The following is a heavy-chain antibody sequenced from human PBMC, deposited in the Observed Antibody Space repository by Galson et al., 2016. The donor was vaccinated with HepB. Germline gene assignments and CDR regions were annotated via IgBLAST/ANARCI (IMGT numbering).Heavy chain of an antibody. V-gene: IGHV3-64D*06. CDR2: INDNGGIT. CDR3: VKDLSGAYSFDY. J-gene: IGHJ4*02. D-gene: IGHD7-27*01. CDR1: GFTFRRNA. Sequence: SLRLSCAASGFTFRRNAMHWVRQAPGKGLDRVSGINDNGGITHYADSVKGRFTISRDDSKNTIYLQMSSLRPEDTALYSCVKDLSGAYSFDYWGQGTLVTVSS.